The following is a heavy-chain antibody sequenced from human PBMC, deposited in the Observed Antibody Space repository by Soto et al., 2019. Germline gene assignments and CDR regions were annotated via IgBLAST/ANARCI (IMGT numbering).Heavy chain of an antibody. Sequence: PGGSLRLSCAASGFTFSTYAMIWVRQAPGKGLEWVSVITGSGGSAYYADSVKGRFTISRDNSKNTLYLQMNSLRAEDTAVYYFARASPATAMVLDYWGQGTLVTVS. CDR3: ARASPATAMVLDY. CDR1: GFTFSTYA. D-gene: IGHD5-18*01. J-gene: IGHJ4*02. CDR2: ITGSGGSA. V-gene: IGHV3-23*01.